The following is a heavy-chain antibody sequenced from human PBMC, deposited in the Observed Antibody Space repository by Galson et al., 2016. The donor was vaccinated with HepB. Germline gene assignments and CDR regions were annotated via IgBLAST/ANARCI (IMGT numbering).Heavy chain of an antibody. Sequence: SVKVSCKASGGSLSRFAISWVRQAPGQGLEWMGGLTPLYSRSTYAQKFQGRVTFTADESSNTAYMEMRSLTSDDTAVYFCARDREIPGRPGGWFDPWGQGSLVTVSS. D-gene: IGHD6-6*01. CDR2: LTPLYSRS. J-gene: IGHJ5*02. CDR1: GGSLSRFA. CDR3: ARDREIPGRPGGWFDP. V-gene: IGHV1-69*13.